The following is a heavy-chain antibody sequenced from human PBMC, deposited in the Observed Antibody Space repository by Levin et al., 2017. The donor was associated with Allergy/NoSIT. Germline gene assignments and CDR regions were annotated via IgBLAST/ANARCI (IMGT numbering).Heavy chain of an antibody. Sequence: PGGSLRLSCAASGFTFSRYYMHWVRQAPGKGLVWVSRITLDVTDTYYAYSVKGRFTISRDNAENTLFLQMNSLRAEDTAIYYCARGGCSSTSCLDYWGQGILVTVSS. V-gene: IGHV3-74*01. D-gene: IGHD2-2*01. CDR2: ITLDVTDT. CDR1: GFTFSRYY. CDR3: ARGGCSSTSCLDY. J-gene: IGHJ4*02.